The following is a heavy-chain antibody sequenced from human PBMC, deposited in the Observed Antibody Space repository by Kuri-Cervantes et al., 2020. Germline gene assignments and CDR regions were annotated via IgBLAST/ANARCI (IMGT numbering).Heavy chain of an antibody. V-gene: IGHV1-69*13. J-gene: IGHJ5*02. CDR1: GGTFSSYA. CDR2: IIPIFGTA. Sequence: SVKVSCKASGGTFSSYAISWVRQAPGQGLEWMGGIIPIFGTANYAQKFQGRVTITADESTSTAYMELSCLRSEDTAVYYCARWATPRVVPAARGGVGFDPWGQGTLVTVSS. CDR3: ARWATPRVVPAARGGVGFDP. D-gene: IGHD2-2*01.